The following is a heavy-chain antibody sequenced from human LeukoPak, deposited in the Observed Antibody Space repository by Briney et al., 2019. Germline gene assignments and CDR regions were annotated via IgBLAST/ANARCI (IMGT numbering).Heavy chain of an antibody. CDR1: GFTLSSDL. D-gene: IGHD6-19*01. J-gene: IGHJ4*02. V-gene: IGHV3-7*01. CDR2: IKQDGSEQ. Sequence: PGGSLRLSCAASGFTLSSDLMSWVRQAPGQGPEWVANIKQDGSEQYYVDPVKGRFTISRDKATNSLYRQISSLIAEDTAVLSCAGEDGYCSGWYAVDYWGQGTLVTFSS. CDR3: AGEDGYCSGWYAVDY.